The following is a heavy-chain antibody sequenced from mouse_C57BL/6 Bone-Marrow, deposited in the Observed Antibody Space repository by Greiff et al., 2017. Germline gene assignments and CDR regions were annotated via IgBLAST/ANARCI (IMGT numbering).Heavy chain of an antibody. D-gene: IGHD1-1*01. V-gene: IGHV3-6*01. Sequence: EVKLQESGPGLVKPSQSLSLTCSVTGYSITSGYYWNWIRQFPGNKLEWMGYISYDGSNNYNPSLKNRISITRDTSKNQFFLKLNSVTTDDTATYYCARGSEFAYWGQGTLVTVSA. J-gene: IGHJ3*01. CDR2: ISYDGSN. CDR1: GYSITSGYY. CDR3: ARGSEFAY.